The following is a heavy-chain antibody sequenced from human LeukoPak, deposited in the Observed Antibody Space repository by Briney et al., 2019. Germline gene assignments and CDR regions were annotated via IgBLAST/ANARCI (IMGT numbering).Heavy chain of an antibody. CDR1: GGIFSTYA. CDR3: ARDYSSSWYYLGY. CDR2: IMPMFATT. Sequence: ASVKVSCKASGGIFSTYAISWVRQAPGQGLEWMGGIMPMFATTNYAQRFQGRVTITTDESTSTAYMELSSLRSEDTAVYYCARDYSSSWYYLGYWGQGTLVTVSS. J-gene: IGHJ4*02. V-gene: IGHV1-69*05. D-gene: IGHD6-13*01.